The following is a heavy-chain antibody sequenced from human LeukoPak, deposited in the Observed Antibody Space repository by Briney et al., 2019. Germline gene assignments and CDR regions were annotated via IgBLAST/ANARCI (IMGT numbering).Heavy chain of an antibody. D-gene: IGHD2-2*01. CDR3: ARGWEYQLLLRGRGWFDP. V-gene: IGHV1-2*02. Sequence: GASVKVSCKASGYTFTGYYMHWVRQAPGQGLEWMGWINPNSGGTNYAQKFQGRVTMTRDTCISTAYMELSRLRSDDTAVYYCARGWEYQLLLRGRGWFDPWGQGTLVTASS. CDR1: GYTFTGYY. CDR2: INPNSGGT. J-gene: IGHJ5*02.